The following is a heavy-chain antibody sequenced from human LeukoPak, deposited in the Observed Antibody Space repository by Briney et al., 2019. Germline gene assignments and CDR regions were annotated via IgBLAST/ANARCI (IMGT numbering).Heavy chain of an antibody. J-gene: IGHJ3*02. Sequence: GRSLRLSCAASGFTFDDYAMHWARQAPGKGLEWVSGISWNSGSIGYADSVKGRFTISRDNAKNSLYLRMNSLRAEDMALYYCAKYDSSGTAFDIWGQGTMVTVSS. CDR3: AKYDSSGTAFDI. D-gene: IGHD3-22*01. CDR2: ISWNSGSI. CDR1: GFTFDDYA. V-gene: IGHV3-9*03.